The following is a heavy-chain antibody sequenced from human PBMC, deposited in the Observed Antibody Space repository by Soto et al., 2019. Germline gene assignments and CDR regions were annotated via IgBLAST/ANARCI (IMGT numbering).Heavy chain of an antibody. D-gene: IGHD2-2*02. CDR1: GDTFTGYY. CDR3: ARDGGYCSSTSCYTGIFAFDI. CDR2: INPNSGGT. Sequence: ASVKVSCKASGDTFTGYYMHWVRQAPGQGLEWMGWINPNSGGTNYAQKFQGRVTMTRDTSISTAYMELSRLRSDDTAVYYCARDGGYCSSTSCYTGIFAFDIWGQGTMVTVSS. V-gene: IGHV1-2*02. J-gene: IGHJ3*02.